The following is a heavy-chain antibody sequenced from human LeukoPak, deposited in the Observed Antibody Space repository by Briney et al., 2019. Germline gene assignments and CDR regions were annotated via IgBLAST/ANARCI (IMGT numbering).Heavy chain of an antibody. CDR3: ARSGPISLRF. V-gene: IGHV1-8*01. J-gene: IGHJ4*02. D-gene: IGHD2/OR15-2a*01. CDR1: GYSFTDYD. Sequence: ASVTVSFKTSGYSFTDYDIHWVRQATGQGLEWMGWMNPKTDNTEYSQKFQGRVTLTWTTAISTAYMELSSLKSEDTAVYFCARSGPISLRFWGQGTLVTVSS. CDR2: MNPKTDNT.